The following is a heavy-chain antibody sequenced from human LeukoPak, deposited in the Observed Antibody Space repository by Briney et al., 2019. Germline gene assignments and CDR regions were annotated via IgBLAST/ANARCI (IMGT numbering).Heavy chain of an antibody. CDR1: GFTFSSYA. D-gene: IGHD6-13*01. CDR3: ARDMTLIAAAGPIDY. J-gene: IGHJ4*02. V-gene: IGHV3-30-3*01. Sequence: GRSLRLSCAASGFTFSSYAMHWVRQAPGKGLEWVAVIPYDGSNKYYADSVKGRFTISRDNSKNTLYLQMNSLRAEDTAVYYCARDMTLIAAAGPIDYWGQGTLVTVSS. CDR2: IPYDGSNK.